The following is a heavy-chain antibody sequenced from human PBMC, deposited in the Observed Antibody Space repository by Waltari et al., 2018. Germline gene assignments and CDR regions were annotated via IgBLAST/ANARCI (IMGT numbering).Heavy chain of an antibody. D-gene: IGHD2-15*01. Sequence: QVQLVQSGAEVKKPGASVKVSCKASGYTFTSYAMHWVRQAPGQRLGWMGWINAGNGNTKYSQKFQGRVTITRDTSASTAYMELSSLRSEDTAVYYCARATRGGCSGGSCYSSWFDPWGQGTLVTVSS. V-gene: IGHV1-3*01. CDR2: INAGNGNT. J-gene: IGHJ5*02. CDR3: ARATRGGCSGGSCYSSWFDP. CDR1: GYTFTSYA.